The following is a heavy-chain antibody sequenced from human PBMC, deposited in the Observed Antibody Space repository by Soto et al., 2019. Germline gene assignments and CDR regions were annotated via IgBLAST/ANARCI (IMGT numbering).Heavy chain of an antibody. CDR2: IYHSGST. V-gene: IGHV4-4*02. CDR3: ARVRQAGTTRRWFDP. CDR1: SGSISSSNW. J-gene: IGHJ5*02. D-gene: IGHD1-7*01. Sequence: SETLSLTCAVSSGSISSSNWWSWVRQPPGKGLEWIGEIYHSGSTNYNPSLKSRVTISVDKSKNQFSLKLSSVTAADTAVYYCARVRQAGTTRRWFDPWGQGTLVTVSS.